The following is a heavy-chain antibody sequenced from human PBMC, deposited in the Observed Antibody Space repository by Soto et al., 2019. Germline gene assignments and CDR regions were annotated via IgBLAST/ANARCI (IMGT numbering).Heavy chain of an antibody. D-gene: IGHD5-12*01. Sequence: GASVKVSCKASGYTFAIYDINWVRQATGQGLEWMGWMNPNSGNTGYAQKFQGRVTMTRNTSISTAYMELSSLRSEDTAVYYCARGLAATMGGDIWGQGTMVTVSS. CDR1: GYTFAIYD. J-gene: IGHJ3*02. V-gene: IGHV1-8*01. CDR2: MNPNSGNT. CDR3: ARGLAATMGGDI.